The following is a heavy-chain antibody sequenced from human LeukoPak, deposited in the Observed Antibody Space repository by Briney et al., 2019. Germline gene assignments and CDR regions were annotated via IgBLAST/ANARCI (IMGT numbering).Heavy chain of an antibody. V-gene: IGHV1-69*06. CDR1: GGTFSSYA. Sequence: SVKVSCKASGGTFSSYAISWVRQAPGQGLEWMGGIIPIFGTANYAQKFQGRVTITADKSTSTAYMELSSLRSEDTAVYYCARVPDYYGSGSEYYYMDVWGKGTTVTVSS. CDR2: IIPIFGTA. CDR3: ARVPDYYGSGSEYYYMDV. J-gene: IGHJ6*03. D-gene: IGHD3-10*01.